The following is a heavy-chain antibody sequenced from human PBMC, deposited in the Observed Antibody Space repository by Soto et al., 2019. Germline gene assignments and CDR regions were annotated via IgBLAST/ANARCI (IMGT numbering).Heavy chain of an antibody. V-gene: IGHV3-23*01. CDR2: LSGSGGST. CDR1: GFTFSNYA. J-gene: IGHJ5*02. D-gene: IGHD2-2*01. CDR3: AKDNVPVATPWGDH. Sequence: EVQLLESGGGLVQPGGSLRLSCAASGFTFSNYALSWFRQAPGKGLEWVSTLSGSGGSTYYADSVKGRFTISRDNSKNTLYLQRNSLRAEDTAGYYCAKDNVPVATPWGDHWGQGTLVTVSS.